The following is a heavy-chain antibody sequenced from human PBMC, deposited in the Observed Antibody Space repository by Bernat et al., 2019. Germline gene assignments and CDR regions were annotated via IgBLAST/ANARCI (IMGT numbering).Heavy chain of an antibody. CDR1: GFTFSSYS. Sequence: EVQLVESGGGLVKPGGSLRLSCAASGFTFSSYSMNWVRQAPGKGLEWVSYISSSSSYIYYADSVKGRFTISRDNAKNSLYLQMNSVRAEDTAVYYCARAPPGYYFYYFDYWGQGTLVTVSS. V-gene: IGHV3-21*05. CDR3: ARAPPGYYFYYFDY. CDR2: ISSSSSYI. D-gene: IGHD2/OR15-2a*01. J-gene: IGHJ4*02.